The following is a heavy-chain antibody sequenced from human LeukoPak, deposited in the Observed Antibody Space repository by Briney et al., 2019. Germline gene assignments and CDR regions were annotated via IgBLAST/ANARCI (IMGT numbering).Heavy chain of an antibody. CDR2: ISGSGGST. CDR3: AKNHYPIAAAAPFDY. Sequence: PGGSLRLSCAASGFTFSSYAMSWVRQAPGKGLEWVSAISGSGGSTYYADSVKGRFTISGDNSKNTLYLQMNSLRAEDTAVYYCAKNHYPIAAAAPFDYWGQGTLVTVSS. D-gene: IGHD6-13*01. V-gene: IGHV3-23*01. J-gene: IGHJ4*02. CDR1: GFTFSSYA.